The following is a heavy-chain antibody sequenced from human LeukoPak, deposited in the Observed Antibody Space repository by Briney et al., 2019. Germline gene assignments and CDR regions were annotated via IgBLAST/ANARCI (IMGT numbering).Heavy chain of an antibody. CDR3: ARGKRPMSAAMVIWFDP. Sequence: SQTLSLICAVYGGSFSGYYCSWISQHPGEGLGSNVEIIDSGSTDYNPSLKSRVTISVDTSKNQFSLKLSSVTAADTAVYYCARGKRPMSAAMVIWFDPWGQGTLVTVSS. CDR1: GGSFSGYY. J-gene: IGHJ5*02. D-gene: IGHD5-18*01. V-gene: IGHV4-34*01. CDR2: IIDSGST.